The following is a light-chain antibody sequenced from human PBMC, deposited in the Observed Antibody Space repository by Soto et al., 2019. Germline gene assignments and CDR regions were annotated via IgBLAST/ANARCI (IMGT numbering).Light chain of an antibody. J-gene: IGKJ1*01. CDR3: HQYNHWLTWT. Sequence: EIVMAQSPATLSLSPGERATLSCRASPSVGKYLVWYQQKPGQAPRLLIYDASNRATGIPARFSGSGSGTDFTLTISSLEPEDFAVYYCHQYNHWLTWTFGQGTKVDIK. V-gene: IGKV3-11*01. CDR1: PSVGKY. CDR2: DAS.